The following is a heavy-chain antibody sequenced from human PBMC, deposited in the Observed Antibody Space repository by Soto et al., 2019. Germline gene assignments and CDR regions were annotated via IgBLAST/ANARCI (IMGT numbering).Heavy chain of an antibody. Sequence: GGSLRLSCVGSGFTFRNYGMHWVRQAPGKGLEWVAVISHDGSDKYYADSMKGRFIISRDNSENTLFLNMNSLKPEDTAVYYCAKENQHLVHDYWGQGTLVTVSS. CDR3: AKENQHLVHDY. CDR1: GFTFRNYG. V-gene: IGHV3-30*18. J-gene: IGHJ4*02. CDR2: ISHDGSDK. D-gene: IGHD6-13*01.